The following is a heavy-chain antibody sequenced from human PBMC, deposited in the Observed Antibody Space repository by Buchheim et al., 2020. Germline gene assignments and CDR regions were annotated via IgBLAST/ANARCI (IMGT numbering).Heavy chain of an antibody. V-gene: IGHV1-18*01. D-gene: IGHD1-20*01. CDR3: ARVHNWKAAGFFYYYYGLDV. Sequence: QVQLVQSGAEVKKPGASVKVSCKASGYTFTRYGISWVRQAPGQGLEWMGWSSAYDGNTNYAQKFQGRVTLNTDTATTTAYMELRSLRSDDTAVYFCARVHNWKAAGFFYYYYGLDVWGQGTT. CDR1: GYTFTRYG. J-gene: IGHJ6*02. CDR2: SSAYDGNT.